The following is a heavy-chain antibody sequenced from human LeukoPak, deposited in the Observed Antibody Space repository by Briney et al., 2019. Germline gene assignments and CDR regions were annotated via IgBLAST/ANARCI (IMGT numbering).Heavy chain of an antibody. CDR3: ARGRRDGYNSNWYFDL. Sequence: ASVKVSCKASGYTFTGYYMHWVRQAPGQGLEWMGWIHPNSGGTNYAQKFQGRVTMTRDTSISTAYMELSRLRSDDTAVYYCARGRRDGYNSNWYFDLWGRGTLVTVSS. CDR2: IHPNSGGT. V-gene: IGHV1-2*02. D-gene: IGHD5-24*01. CDR1: GYTFTGYY. J-gene: IGHJ2*01.